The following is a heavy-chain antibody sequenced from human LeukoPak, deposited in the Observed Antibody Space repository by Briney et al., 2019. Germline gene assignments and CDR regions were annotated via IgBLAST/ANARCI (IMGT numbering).Heavy chain of an antibody. CDR3: ARVPDYYGSSGYPYYFDY. V-gene: IGHV4-34*01. J-gene: IGHJ4*02. Sequence: PSETLSLTCAVYGGSLSGYYWSWIRQPPGKGLEWIWEINHSGSTNYNPSLKSRITISVDTSKNQFSLKLSSVTAADTGVYYCARVPDYYGSSGYPYYFDYWGQGTLVTVSS. CDR1: GGSLSGYY. D-gene: IGHD3-22*01. CDR2: INHSGST.